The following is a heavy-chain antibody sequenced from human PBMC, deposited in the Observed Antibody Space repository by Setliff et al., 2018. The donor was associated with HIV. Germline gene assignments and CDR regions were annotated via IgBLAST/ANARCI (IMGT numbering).Heavy chain of an antibody. D-gene: IGHD1-1*01. CDR3: AYSGRQLRGPYFDF. V-gene: IGHV2-5*01. CDR1: GLSLRTSGVG. J-gene: IGHJ4*02. Sequence: SGPTLVNPTQTLTLTCTFSGLSLRTSGVGVGWTRQSPGKALEWLAFIYWNNNKHYSTSLKSRLTVTKDTSKNRVVFTMTNMDPVDTATYYCAYSGRQLRGPYFDFWGQGTPVTVSS. CDR2: IYWNNNK.